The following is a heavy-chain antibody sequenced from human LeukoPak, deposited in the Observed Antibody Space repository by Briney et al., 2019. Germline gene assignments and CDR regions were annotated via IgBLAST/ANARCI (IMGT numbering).Heavy chain of an antibody. V-gene: IGHV4-59*01. CDR1: GGSISNYY. J-gene: IGHJ6*02. CDR2: IYYSGST. D-gene: IGHD1-26*01. Sequence: SETLSLTCTVSGGSISNYYWSWIRQPPGKGLEWIGYIYYSGSTSYNPSLKSRVTISVDTSKNQFSLKLSSVTAADTAVYYCARTSGSYFYYYGMDVWGQGTTVTVSS. CDR3: ARTSGSYFYYYGMDV.